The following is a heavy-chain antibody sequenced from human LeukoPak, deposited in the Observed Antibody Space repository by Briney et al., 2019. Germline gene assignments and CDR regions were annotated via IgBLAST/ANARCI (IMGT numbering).Heavy chain of an antibody. CDR2: ISSSSSFI. CDR1: GFTFSNYG. Sequence: GGSLGLSCAASGFTFSNYGMNWVRQAPGKGLEWVSSISSSSSFIYYVDSVKGRFTISRDNAKNSLYLQMNSLRAEDTAVYYCAREGQFSSGYVYSAFDIWGQGTMVTVSS. D-gene: IGHD5-12*01. V-gene: IGHV3-21*01. J-gene: IGHJ3*02. CDR3: AREGQFSSGYVYSAFDI.